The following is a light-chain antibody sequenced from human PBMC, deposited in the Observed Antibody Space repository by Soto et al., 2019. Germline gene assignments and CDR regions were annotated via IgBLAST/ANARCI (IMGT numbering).Light chain of an antibody. J-gene: IGKJ2*01. CDR3: QQSHSTPPEYT. CDR2: AAS. Sequence: DIPMTQSPSSLSASVGDRVTITCRAVQSISSYLHGYQQKPGKAPKLLIYAASNLQSGVPSRFSGGGSGTHFTLTINSLQPEDSGSYFCQQSHSTPPEYTFGRGTNLEI. CDR1: QSISSY. V-gene: IGKV1-39*01.